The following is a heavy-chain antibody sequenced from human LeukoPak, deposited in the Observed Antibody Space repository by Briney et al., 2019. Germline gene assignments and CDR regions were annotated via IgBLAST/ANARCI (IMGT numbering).Heavy chain of an antibody. CDR1: GGTFSSYT. Sequence: ASVKVSCKASGGTFSSYTISWVRQAPGQGLEWMGRIIPILGIANYAQKFQGRVTITADKSTSTAYMELSSLRSEDTAVYYCARLPRLLWGTASVDYWGQGTLVTVSS. CDR3: ARLPRLLWGTASVDY. D-gene: IGHD5-18*01. V-gene: IGHV1-69*02. CDR2: IIPILGIA. J-gene: IGHJ4*02.